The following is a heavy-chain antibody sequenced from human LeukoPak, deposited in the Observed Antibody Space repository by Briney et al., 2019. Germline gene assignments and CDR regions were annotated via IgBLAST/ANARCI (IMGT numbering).Heavy chain of an antibody. CDR3: ARAITMIVRAGDY. D-gene: IGHD3-22*01. J-gene: IGHJ4*02. Sequence: ASVKVSCKASGYTFTNYGITWVRQAPGQGLEWMGWIDSRNGHTKYGQKFQGRVIMTTDTSTSTTYMELRSLRSDDTAVYYCARAITMIVRAGDYWGQGTLVTVPS. V-gene: IGHV1-18*01. CDR2: IDSRNGHT. CDR1: GYTFTNYG.